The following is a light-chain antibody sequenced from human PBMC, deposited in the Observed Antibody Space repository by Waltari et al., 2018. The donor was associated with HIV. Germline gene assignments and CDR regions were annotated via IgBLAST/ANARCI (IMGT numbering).Light chain of an antibody. CDR1: TGAVTGAYY. CDR2: STS. V-gene: IGLV7-43*01. Sequence: QTVVTQEPSLTVSPGGTVTLTCASSTGAVTGAYYPSWFQLKPGQPPTPLIYSTSNKFSWTHVRFSSSILGGRHALTLSGAQSDVVALYYCLLYFGIPHPYWAFGGLTKLTVL. CDR3: LLYFGIPHPYWA. J-gene: IGLJ3*02.